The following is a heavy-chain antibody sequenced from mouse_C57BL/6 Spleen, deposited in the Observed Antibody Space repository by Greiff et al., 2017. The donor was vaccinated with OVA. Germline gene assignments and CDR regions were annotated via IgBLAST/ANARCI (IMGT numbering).Heavy chain of an antibody. J-gene: IGHJ4*01. V-gene: IGHV5-9-1*02. CDR3: TRDHDGYYYAMYY. CDR2: ISSGGEYI. Sequence: DVQLVESGEGLVKPGGSLKLSCAASGFTFSSYAMSWVRQTPEKRLEWVAYISSGGEYIYYADTVKGRFTISRDNARNTLYLQMSILKSEDTAMYYCTRDHDGYYYAMYYWGQGTSVTVSS. D-gene: IGHD2-4*01. CDR1: GFTFSSYA.